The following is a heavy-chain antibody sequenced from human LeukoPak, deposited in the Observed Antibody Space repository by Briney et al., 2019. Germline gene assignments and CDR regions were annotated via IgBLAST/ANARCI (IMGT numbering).Heavy chain of an antibody. J-gene: IGHJ6*04. Sequence: GGSLRLSCVVSGISFSDSYRTWIRQTPGKGLEWLAYISGSGSDICYADSVKGRFTISRDNAKNSLYLQMNSLRAEDTAVYYCAELGITMIGGVWGKGTTVTISS. D-gene: IGHD3-10*02. CDR3: AELGITMIGGV. CDR2: ISGSGSDI. V-gene: IGHV3-11*04. CDR1: GISFSDSY.